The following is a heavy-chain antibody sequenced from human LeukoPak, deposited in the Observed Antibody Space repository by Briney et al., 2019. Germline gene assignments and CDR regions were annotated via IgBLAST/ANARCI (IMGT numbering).Heavy chain of an antibody. CDR1: GYTFTGYY. D-gene: IGHD2-2*01. Sequence: ASVKVSCKASGYTFTGYYMHWVRQAPGQGLEWMGWINPNSGGTNYAQKFQGRVTITRDTSISTAYMELSRLRSDDTAVYYCARAWVGDIVVVPAANWFDPWGQGTLVTVSS. CDR2: INPNSGGT. J-gene: IGHJ5*02. CDR3: ARAWVGDIVVVPAANWFDP. V-gene: IGHV1-2*02.